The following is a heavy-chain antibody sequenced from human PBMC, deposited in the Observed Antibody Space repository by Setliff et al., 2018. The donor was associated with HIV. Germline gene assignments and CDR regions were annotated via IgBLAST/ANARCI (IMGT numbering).Heavy chain of an antibody. CDR2: IEWDDDT. Sequence: SGPTLVNPTQTLTLTCTFSGFSLTTRGMSVSWIRQPPGKALEWLARIEWDDDTFYSTSLRTRLTISKDTSKNQVVLTMANMDPVDTATYFCARIIYGGNSVFDHWGQGILVTVSS. D-gene: IGHD4-17*01. J-gene: IGHJ4*02. CDR3: ARIIYGGNSVFDH. CDR1: GFSLTTRGMS. V-gene: IGHV2-70*17.